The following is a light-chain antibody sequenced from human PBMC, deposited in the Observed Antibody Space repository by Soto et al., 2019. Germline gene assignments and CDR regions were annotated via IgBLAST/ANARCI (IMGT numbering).Light chain of an antibody. CDR2: DVS. J-gene: IGLJ3*02. CDR1: SSDVGGYNY. Sequence: QSALTQPRSVSGSPGQSVTISCTGTSSDVGGYNYVSWYQQHPDKAPKLIIYDVSKRPSGVPDRFSGSKSGNTASLTISGLQAEDEADYYCCSFAGSYTLWVLGGGTKLTVL. V-gene: IGLV2-11*01. CDR3: CSFAGSYTLWV.